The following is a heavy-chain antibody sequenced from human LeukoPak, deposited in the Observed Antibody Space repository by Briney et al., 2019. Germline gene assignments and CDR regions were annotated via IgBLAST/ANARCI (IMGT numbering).Heavy chain of an antibody. D-gene: IGHD3-10*01. CDR3: AKARNYGSGSNNLDY. Sequence: GRSLRLSCVASGFNFNMYAIHWVRQAPGKGLEWVAFIRYDGSNKYYADSVKGRFTISRDNSKNTLYLQMNSLRAENTAVYYCAKARNYGSGSNNLDYWGQGTLVTVSS. CDR2: IRYDGSNK. J-gene: IGHJ4*02. CDR1: GFNFNMYA. V-gene: IGHV3-30*02.